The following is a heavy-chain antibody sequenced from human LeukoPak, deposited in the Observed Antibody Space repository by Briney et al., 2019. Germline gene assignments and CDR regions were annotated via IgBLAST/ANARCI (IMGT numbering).Heavy chain of an antibody. CDR2: ISYDGSNK. V-gene: IGHV3-30*04. Sequence: GRSLRLSCAASGFTFSSYAMHWVRQAPGKGLEWVAVISYDGSNKYYADSVKGRFTISRDNSKNTLYLQMNSLRAEDTAVYYCARNGGGWYLSDYYYYYYMDVWGKGTTVTVSS. CDR3: ARNGGGWYLSDYYYYYYMDV. J-gene: IGHJ6*03. CDR1: GFTFSSYA. D-gene: IGHD6-19*01.